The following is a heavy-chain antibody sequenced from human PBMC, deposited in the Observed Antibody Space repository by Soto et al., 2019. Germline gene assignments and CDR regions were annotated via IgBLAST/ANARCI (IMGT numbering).Heavy chain of an antibody. CDR3: ARGADYDILTGEDWFDP. D-gene: IGHD3-9*01. Sequence: QVQLVQSGAEVKKPGASVKVSCKASGYTFTSYGISWVRQAPGQGLEWMGWISAYNGNTNYAQKLQGRVTMTTDTSASRXYMELRSLRSDDTAVYYCARGADYDILTGEDWFDPWGQGTLVTVSS. CDR1: GYTFTSYG. CDR2: ISAYNGNT. V-gene: IGHV1-18*01. J-gene: IGHJ5*02.